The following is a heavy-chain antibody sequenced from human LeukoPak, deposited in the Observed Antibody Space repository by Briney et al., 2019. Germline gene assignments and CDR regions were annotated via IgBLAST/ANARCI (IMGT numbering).Heavy chain of an antibody. J-gene: IGHJ5*01. CDR1: GDSLTNFY. V-gene: IGHV4-4*07. CDR3: ARDVGFPARFDS. CDR2: VYTNERT. Sequence: PSETLSLTCTVSGDSLTNFYWSWIRQPAGKGLEWIGRVYTNERTKYNPSLKSRLTMSVDTSSNQVSLRLTSVSATDTAVYYCARDVGFPARFDSWGQGILVTVSS. D-gene: IGHD1-26*01.